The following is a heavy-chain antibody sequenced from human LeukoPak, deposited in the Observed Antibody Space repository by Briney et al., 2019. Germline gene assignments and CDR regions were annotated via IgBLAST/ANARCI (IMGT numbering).Heavy chain of an antibody. CDR2: IYHSGST. V-gene: IGHV4-4*02. J-gene: IGHJ5*02. CDR3: ARDGGYSNWFDP. CDR1: GGSISSSNW. Sequence: SETLSLTCAVSGGSISSSNWWSWVRQPPGKGLEWIGEIYHSGSTSYNPSLKSRVTISVDKSKNQFSLKLSSVTAADTAVYYCARDGGYSNWFDPWGQGTLVTVSS. D-gene: IGHD5-18*01.